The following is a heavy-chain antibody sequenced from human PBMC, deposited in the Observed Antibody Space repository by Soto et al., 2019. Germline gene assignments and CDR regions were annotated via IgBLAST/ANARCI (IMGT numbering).Heavy chain of an antibody. J-gene: IGHJ5*02. CDR1: GFIFSSYG. Sequence: QVRLVESGGGVVQPGRSLRLSCAASGFIFSSYGRHWVRQAPGKGLEWVSVISYDGKNKNYADSVKGRFTISRDNSMNTLYLQMNSVRADDTAVYYCAKDREWEVHWFAPWCQGTLVSVSS. V-gene: IGHV3-30*18. CDR3: AKDREWEVHWFAP. CDR2: ISYDGKNK. D-gene: IGHD1-26*01.